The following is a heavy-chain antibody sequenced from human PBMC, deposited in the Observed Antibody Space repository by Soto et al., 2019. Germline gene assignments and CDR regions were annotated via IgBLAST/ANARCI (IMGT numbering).Heavy chain of an antibody. Sequence: QITLKESGPTLVKPTQTLTLTCTFSGFSLSTTGVGVGWIRQPPGKALEWLALIYWDDDKRYSPSLESRLTTTXDXXKTQVVRTMPNVDPLDTATYHCAHRREYCSGRSCYSTIFGYWGQGTLVTVSS. CDR2: IYWDDDK. CDR1: GFSLSTTGVG. CDR3: AHRREYCSGRSCYSTIFGY. D-gene: IGHD2-15*01. V-gene: IGHV2-5*02. J-gene: IGHJ4*02.